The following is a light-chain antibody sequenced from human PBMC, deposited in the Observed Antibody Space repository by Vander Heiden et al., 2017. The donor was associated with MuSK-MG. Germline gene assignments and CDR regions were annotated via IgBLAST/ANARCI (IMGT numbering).Light chain of an antibody. CDR1: KSNIGTNN. CDR2: GND. J-gene: IGLJ3*02. CDR3: ASWDDNVRGPE. V-gene: IGLV1-47*01. Sequence: QSLLTQPPSASGAPGQRVAISCSGSKSNIGTNNVCSYHHLPGTAPKLIIYGNDHRPSGVPDRFSGSKSGTSASLAISGLRSEDEADYYCASWDDNVRGPEFGGGTKVTVL.